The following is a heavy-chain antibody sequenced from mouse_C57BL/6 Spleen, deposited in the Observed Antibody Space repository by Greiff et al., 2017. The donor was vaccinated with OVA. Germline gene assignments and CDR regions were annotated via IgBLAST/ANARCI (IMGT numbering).Heavy chain of an antibody. D-gene: IGHD4-1*01. CDR1: GFTFSSYT. V-gene: IGHV5-9*01. CDR2: ISGGGGNT. CDR3: ARHEDWVYAMDY. J-gene: IGHJ4*01. Sequence: EVQLVESGGGLVKPGGSLKLSCAASGFTFSSYTMSWVRQTPEKRLEWVATISGGGGNTYYPDSVKGRFTISRDNAKNTLYLQMSSLRSEDTALYYCARHEDWVYAMDYWGQGTSVTVSS.